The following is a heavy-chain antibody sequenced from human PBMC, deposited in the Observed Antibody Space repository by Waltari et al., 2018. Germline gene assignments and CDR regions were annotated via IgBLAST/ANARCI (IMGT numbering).Heavy chain of an antibody. CDR2: IYSGGST. CDR3: ARLRIAAGFDY. J-gene: IGHJ4*02. D-gene: IGHD6-13*01. CDR1: GFTVSSNY. V-gene: IGHV3-53*01. Sequence: EVQLVESGGGLIKPGGSLRLSCAASGFTVSSNYMGWVRQAPGKGLEWVSVIYSGGSTYYADSVKGRFTISRDNSKNTLYLQMNSLRAEDTAVYYCARLRIAAGFDYWGQGTLVTVSS.